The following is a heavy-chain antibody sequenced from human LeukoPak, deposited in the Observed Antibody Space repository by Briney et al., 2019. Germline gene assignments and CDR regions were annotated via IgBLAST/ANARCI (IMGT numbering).Heavy chain of an antibody. J-gene: IGHJ4*02. CDR1: GYTFTSYG. V-gene: IGHV1-18*01. D-gene: IGHD2-8*01. CDR3: ARRYCTNGVCDYYFDY. Sequence: ASVMVSCKASGYTFTSYGISWVRQAPGQGLEWMGWISAYNGNTNYAQKLQGRVTMTTDTSTSTAYMELRSLRSDDTAVYYCARRYCTNGVCDYYFDYWGQGTLVTVSS. CDR2: ISAYNGNT.